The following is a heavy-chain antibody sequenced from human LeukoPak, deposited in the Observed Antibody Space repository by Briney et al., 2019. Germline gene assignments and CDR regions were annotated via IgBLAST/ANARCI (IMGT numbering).Heavy chain of an antibody. CDR1: GFPFISNY. D-gene: IGHD3-16*02. CDR3: AREIMITFGGVIPTPY. Sequence: PGGSLSLSCAASGFPFISNYMSGVRQAPGKGLEGVSVIYSGGSTYYADSVKGRFTISRDNSKNTLYLQMNSLRAEDTAVYYCAREIMITFGGVIPTPYWGQGTLVTVSS. CDR2: IYSGGST. V-gene: IGHV3-53*05. J-gene: IGHJ4*02.